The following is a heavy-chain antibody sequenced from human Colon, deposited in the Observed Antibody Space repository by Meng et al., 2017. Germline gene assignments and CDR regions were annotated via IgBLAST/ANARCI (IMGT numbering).Heavy chain of an antibody. D-gene: IGHD1-14*01. CDR1: GGSMTTNNW. Sequence: QVHRQESGPGLVNPSGTLSLTCAVSGGSMTTNNWWSRVRQPPGKGLEWIGEIHPSGGTNYNPSLKSRVTISVDKSKNHLSLSLSSVTAADTAVYYCAKAAAYNLDIWGQGTLVTVSS. CDR3: AKAAAYNLDI. J-gene: IGHJ4*02. V-gene: IGHV4-4*02. CDR2: IHPSGGT.